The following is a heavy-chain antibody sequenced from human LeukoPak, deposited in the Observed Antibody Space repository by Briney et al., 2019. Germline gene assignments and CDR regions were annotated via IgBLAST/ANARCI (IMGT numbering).Heavy chain of an antibody. D-gene: IGHD3-10*02. Sequence: GGSLRLSCTASGFTFSSYWMHWVRQAPGKGLVWVSRINSDGSSTSYADSVKGRFTISRDNSKNSLYLQMNSLRAEDTAVYYCAELGITMIGGVWGKGTTVTISS. J-gene: IGHJ6*04. CDR1: GFTFSSYW. V-gene: IGHV3-74*01. CDR2: INSDGSST. CDR3: AELGITMIGGV.